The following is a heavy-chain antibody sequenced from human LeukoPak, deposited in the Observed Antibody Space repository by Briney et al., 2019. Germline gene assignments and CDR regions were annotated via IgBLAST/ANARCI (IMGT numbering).Heavy chain of an antibody. CDR3: ARVLHAPYLIDS. V-gene: IGHV4-38-2*02. CDR2: VFRLQTVRT. J-gene: IGHJ4*02. CDR1: DSSITSTYY. Sequence: PSETLSLTCTVSDSSITSTYYWAWFRQPPGKGLEWIATVFRLQTVRTFNNPSLESRVTMSLDPSQNQFSLNLTSVPAADTALYFCARVLHAPYLIDSWGQGTLVTVSS. D-gene: IGHD2-8*01.